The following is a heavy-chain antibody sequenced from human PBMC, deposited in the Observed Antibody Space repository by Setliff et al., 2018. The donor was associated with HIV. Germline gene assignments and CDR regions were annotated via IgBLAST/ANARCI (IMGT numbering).Heavy chain of an antibody. V-gene: IGHV1-46*01. CDR2: INPSGGST. D-gene: IGHD3-3*01. CDR3: VKKMRHFGVTLYGRGCFDF. Sequence: GASVKVSCKASGYTFTSYYMHWVRQAPGQGLEWMGIINPSGGSTSYAQKFQGRVTMTRDTSTSTVYMELSSLRSEDTAVYFCVKKMRHFGVTLYGRGCFDFWGQGTRVTVSS. J-gene: IGHJ4*02. CDR1: GYTFTSYY.